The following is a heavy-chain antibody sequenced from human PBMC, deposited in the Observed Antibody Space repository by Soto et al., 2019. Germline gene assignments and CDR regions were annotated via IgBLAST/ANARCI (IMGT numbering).Heavy chain of an antibody. CDR1: GYTFTSYD. V-gene: IGHV1-8*01. CDR2: MNPNSGNT. D-gene: IGHD3-3*01. J-gene: IGHJ6*03. Sequence: ASVKVSCKASGYTFTSYDINWVRQATGQGLEWMGWMNPNSGNTGYAQKFQGRVTMTRNTSISTAYMELSSLRSEDTAVYYCARTHGDFWSGYKTNSGYYMDVWGKGTTVTVSS. CDR3: ARTHGDFWSGYKTNSGYYMDV.